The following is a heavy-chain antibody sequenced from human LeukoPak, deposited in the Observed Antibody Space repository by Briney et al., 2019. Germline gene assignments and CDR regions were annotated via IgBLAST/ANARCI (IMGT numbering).Heavy chain of an antibody. V-gene: IGHV3-23*01. Sequence: GGSLRLSCAASGFTFSDYAMNWVRQAPGKGLEWVSTISGSGGSTYYAGSVKGRFTISRDNSKNTLYLQMSSLRAEDTAVYYCAKDRLTVAVSAHYYYYGMDVWGQGTTVTVSS. J-gene: IGHJ6*02. D-gene: IGHD6-19*01. CDR1: GFTFSDYA. CDR3: AKDRLTVAVSAHYYYYGMDV. CDR2: ISGSGGST.